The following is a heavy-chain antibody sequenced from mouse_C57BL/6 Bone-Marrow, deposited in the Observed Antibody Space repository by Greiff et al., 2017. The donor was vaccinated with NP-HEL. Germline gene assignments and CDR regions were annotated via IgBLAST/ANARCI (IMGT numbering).Heavy chain of an antibody. CDR1: GFTFSSYC. V-gene: IGHV5-6*01. Sequence: EVKLVEPGGDLVKPGGSLKLSCAASGFTFSSYCMSWVRQTPDQRLEWVATISSGGSYTYYPDSVKGRVTISRDNAKNTLYMQMSSLKSEDTAMYYCARHDYWGQGTTLTVSS. J-gene: IGHJ2*01. CDR3: ARHDY. CDR2: ISSGGSYT.